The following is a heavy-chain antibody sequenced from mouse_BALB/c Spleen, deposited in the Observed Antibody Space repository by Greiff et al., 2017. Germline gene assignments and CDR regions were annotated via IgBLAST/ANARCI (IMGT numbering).Heavy chain of an antibody. Sequence: VQLQQSGAELVRPGTSVKVSCKASGYAFTNYLIEWVKQRPGQGLEWIGAINPGSGGTNYNEKFKGKATLTADKSSSTAYMQLSSLTSDDSAVYFCARSRGVLDYWGQGTTLTVSS. CDR2: INPGSGGT. CDR3: ARSRGVLDY. CDR1: GYAFTNYL. V-gene: IGHV1-54*01. J-gene: IGHJ2*01.